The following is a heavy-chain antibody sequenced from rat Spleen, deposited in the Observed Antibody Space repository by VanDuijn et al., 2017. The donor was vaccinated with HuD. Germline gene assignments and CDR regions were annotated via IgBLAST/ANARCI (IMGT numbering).Heavy chain of an antibody. CDR3: ARHLREASGVMDV. J-gene: IGHJ4*01. CDR2: IWAGGGT. Sequence: QVQLKESGPGLVQPSQTLSLTCTVSGFSLTTYHVSWVRQPPGKSLVWMGIIWAGGGTNHNSAVQSRLSISRDTSKSQVFLKINSLQPEDTGTYYCARHLREASGVMDVWGQGASVTVSS. D-gene: IGHD4-3*01. V-gene: IGHV2-72*01. CDR1: GFSLTTYH.